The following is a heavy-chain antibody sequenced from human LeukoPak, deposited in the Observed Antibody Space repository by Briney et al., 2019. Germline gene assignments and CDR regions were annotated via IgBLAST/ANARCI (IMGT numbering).Heavy chain of an antibody. V-gene: IGHV3-21*01. J-gene: IGHJ4*02. CDR1: GFTFSSYA. D-gene: IGHD3-10*01. CDR2: ISRSSSYI. CDR3: ATDSYVSGSYYRLFY. Sequence: GGSLRLSCAASGFTFSSYAMSWVRQAPGKGLEWVSSISRSSSYIYYADSVKGRFTISRDSAKNSLYLQMNSLRAEDTAVYYCATDSYVSGSYYRLFYWGQGTLVTVSS.